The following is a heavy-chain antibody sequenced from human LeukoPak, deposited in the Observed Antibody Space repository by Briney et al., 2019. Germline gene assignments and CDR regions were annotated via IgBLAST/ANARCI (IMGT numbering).Heavy chain of an antibody. Sequence: SETLSLTCTVSGGSISSSSYYWGWIRQPPGKGLEWIGSIYYSGSTYYNPSLKSRVTISVDTSKNQFSLKLSSVTAADTAVYYCARGRVKEDLWVRHYYYYMDVWGKGTTVTVSS. V-gene: IGHV4-39*01. CDR3: ARGRVKEDLWVRHYYYYMDV. CDR1: GGSISSSSYY. J-gene: IGHJ6*03. D-gene: IGHD1-1*01. CDR2: IYYSGST.